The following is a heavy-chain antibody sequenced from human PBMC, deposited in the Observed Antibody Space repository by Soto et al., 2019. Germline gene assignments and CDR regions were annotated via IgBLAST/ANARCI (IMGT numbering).Heavy chain of an antibody. CDR1: GGSVSNYY. CDR3: ARDHVVETNYCFFDY. CDR2: MYHSGSS. Sequence: PSETLSLTCTVSGGSVSNYYWSWIRQPPGKGLEWIGYMYHSGSSNYNPSLKRRVTISVETSKNQVSLEVTSVIAADTAVYYFARDHVVETNYCFFDYWGQGILVTVSS. D-gene: IGHD2-15*01. V-gene: IGHV4-59*02. J-gene: IGHJ4*02.